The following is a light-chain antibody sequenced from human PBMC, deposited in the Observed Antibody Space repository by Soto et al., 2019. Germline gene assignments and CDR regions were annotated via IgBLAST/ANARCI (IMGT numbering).Light chain of an antibody. V-gene: IGKV3-11*01. CDR1: QSVSTY. CDR3: QRYLNRPRK. J-gene: IGKJ5*01. CDR2: DAS. Sequence: EIVLTQSPATLSLSAGERATLSCRASQSVSTYLAWYQQKPGQAPRLLIYDASNRATDIPARFSGSGSGTEFTLTITSLQSEDFEVYFCQRYLNRPRKFGQGTRLEI.